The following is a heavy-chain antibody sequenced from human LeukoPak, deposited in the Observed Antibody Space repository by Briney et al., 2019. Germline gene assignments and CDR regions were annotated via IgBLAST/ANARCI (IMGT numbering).Heavy chain of an antibody. V-gene: IGHV3-7*01. D-gene: IGHD4-23*01. J-gene: IGHJ4*02. Sequence: GGSLRLSCAASGFIFSDYYMTWIRQAPGKGLEWVANIKQDGSEKYYVDSVKGRFTISRDNAKNSLYLRMNSLRAEDTAVYYCASRNSLFIWGQGTLVTVSS. CDR1: GFIFSDYY. CDR2: IKQDGSEK. CDR3: ASRNSLFI.